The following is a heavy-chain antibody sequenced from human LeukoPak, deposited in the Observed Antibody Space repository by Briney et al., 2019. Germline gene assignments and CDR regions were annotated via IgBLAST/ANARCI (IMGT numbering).Heavy chain of an antibody. CDR2: FYRGDST. V-gene: IGHV3-53*01. J-gene: IGHJ4*02. CDR1: GFSVSSSY. D-gene: IGHD2-21*01. Sequence: GGSLRLSCAASGFSVSSSYMYWVRQAPGKGLEWVSFFYRGDSTYYAESVRGRFTISRDNSKDTLYLLMNSLIPEDTAVYYCAREVVSIPSYFDSWGQGTLVTVSS. CDR3: AREVVSIPSYFDS.